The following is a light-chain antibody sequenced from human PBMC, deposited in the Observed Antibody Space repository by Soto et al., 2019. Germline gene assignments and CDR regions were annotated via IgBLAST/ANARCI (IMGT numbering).Light chain of an antibody. V-gene: IGLV2-14*01. CDR2: DVS. Sequence: QSALTQPASVSGYPGQSITISCTGTSSDVGGYNYVSWYQQHPGKAPKLMIYDVSNRPSGVSNRFSGSKSGNTASLTISGLQAENEADYYCSSYTSSSTVVFGGGTKLTV. CDR3: SSYTSSSTVV. CDR1: SSDVGGYNY. J-gene: IGLJ2*01.